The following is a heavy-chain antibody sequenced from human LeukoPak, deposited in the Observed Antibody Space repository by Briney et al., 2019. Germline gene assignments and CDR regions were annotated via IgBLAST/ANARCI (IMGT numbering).Heavy chain of an antibody. V-gene: IGHV3-21*01. CDR2: TTSSSSYI. J-gene: IGHJ6*03. Sequence: GGSLRLSCAASGFTFSSYNMNWVRQAPGKGLEWVSSTTSSSSYIYCADSVKGRFTISRDNAKNSLYLQMNSLRAEDTAVYYCARVIAFRGYMDVWGKGTTVTVSS. CDR1: GFTFSSYN. D-gene: IGHD3-16*02. CDR3: ARVIAFRGYMDV.